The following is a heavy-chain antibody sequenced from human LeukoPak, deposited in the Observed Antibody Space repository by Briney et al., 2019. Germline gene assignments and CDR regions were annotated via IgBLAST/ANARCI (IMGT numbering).Heavy chain of an antibody. CDR3: ARSGVYHGSGTLRWPYGMDV. D-gene: IGHD3-10*01. V-gene: IGHV4-34*01. CDR1: GGSFSGYY. J-gene: IGHJ6*02. Sequence: TSETLTLTCAAYGGSFSGYYWSWIRQPPGKGLEWIGEINHSGSTNYNPFLKSRVTISVDTSKNQFSLKLSSVTAADTAVYYCARSGVYHGSGTLRWPYGMDVWGQGTTVTVSS. CDR2: INHSGST.